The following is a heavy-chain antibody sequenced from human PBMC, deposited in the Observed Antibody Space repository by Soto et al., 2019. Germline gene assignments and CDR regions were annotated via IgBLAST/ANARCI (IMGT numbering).Heavy chain of an antibody. CDR2: ISNSGST. D-gene: IGHD2-2*01. J-gene: IGHJ6*02. CDR3: ARETPYCTSTSCSASYYYGMDV. Sequence: ETLSLTCTVSGSSVSSYYWSWIRQPPGKGLEWIGYISNSGSTNYNPSLRSRVTISVDTSKNQFSLKMTSVTAAGTAVYYCARETPYCTSTSCSASYYYGMDVWGQGTTVTLSS. V-gene: IGHV4-59*02. CDR1: GSSVSSYY.